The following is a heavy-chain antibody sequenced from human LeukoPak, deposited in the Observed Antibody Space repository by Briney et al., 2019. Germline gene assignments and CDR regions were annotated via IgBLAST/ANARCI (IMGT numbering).Heavy chain of an antibody. J-gene: IGHJ4*02. CDR3: ARYHAVNYDSSGYYFDY. CDR2: IYHSGST. Sequence: SETLSLTCTVSGGSISSGGYYWSWIRQPPGKGLEWIGYIYHSGSTYYNPSLKSRVTISVDRSKNQFSLKLSSVTAADTAVYYCARYHAVNYDSSGYYFDYWGQGTLVTVSS. V-gene: IGHV4-30-2*01. CDR1: GGSISSGGYY. D-gene: IGHD3-22*01.